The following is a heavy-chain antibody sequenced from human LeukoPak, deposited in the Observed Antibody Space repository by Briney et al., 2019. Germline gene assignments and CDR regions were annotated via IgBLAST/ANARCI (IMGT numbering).Heavy chain of an antibody. Sequence: GGSLRLSCAASGFTFDDYAMHWVRQAPGKGLEWVSGSSWNSGSIGYADSVKGRFTISRDNAKNSLYLQMNSLRAEDMALYYCAKDPGLGYFDYWGQGTLVTVSS. CDR3: AKDPGLGYFDY. CDR2: SSWNSGSI. J-gene: IGHJ4*02. V-gene: IGHV3-9*03. D-gene: IGHD3-22*01. CDR1: GFTFDDYA.